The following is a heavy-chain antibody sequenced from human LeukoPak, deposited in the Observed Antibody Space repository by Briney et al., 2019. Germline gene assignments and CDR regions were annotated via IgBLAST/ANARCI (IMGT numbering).Heavy chain of an antibody. CDR2: MNPNSGNT. Sequence: GASVKVSCKASGYTFTSYDINWVRQATGQGLEWMGWMNPNSGNTGYAQKFQGRVTMTRNTSISTAYMELSSLRSEDTAVYYCARAWKRRSGGSCFKYICYYYYMDVWGKGTTVTISS. CDR3: ARAWKRRSGGSCFKYICYYYYMDV. D-gene: IGHD2-15*01. V-gene: IGHV1-8*01. CDR1: GYTFTSYD. J-gene: IGHJ6*03.